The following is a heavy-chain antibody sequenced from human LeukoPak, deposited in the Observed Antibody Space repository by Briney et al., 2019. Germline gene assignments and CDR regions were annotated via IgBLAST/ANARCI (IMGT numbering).Heavy chain of an antibody. D-gene: IGHD3-3*01. CDR2: INHSGST. V-gene: IGHV4-34*01. Sequence: SETLSLTCAVYGGSFSGYYWSWIRQPPGKGLEWIGEINHSGSTNYNPSLKSRVTISVDTSKNQFSRKLSSVTAADTAVYYCARDLYYDFWSGYYRYNWFDPWGQGTLVTVSS. J-gene: IGHJ5*02. CDR1: GGSFSGYY. CDR3: ARDLYYDFWSGYYRYNWFDP.